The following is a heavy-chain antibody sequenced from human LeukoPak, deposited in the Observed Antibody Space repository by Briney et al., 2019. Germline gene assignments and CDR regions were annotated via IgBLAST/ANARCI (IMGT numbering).Heavy chain of an antibody. CDR1: GYGFSGYW. CDR2: IYPGDSQV. D-gene: IGHD3-10*01. J-gene: IGHJ5*02. Sequence: GESLKISCEASGYGFSGYWIGWVRQMPGKGPEWMGIIYPGDSQVTYSPSFQGQVTISADKSVSTAYLQWSSLKASDTAVYYCARFSGRSFEKNWFDPWGQGTMVTVSS. V-gene: IGHV5-51*01. CDR3: ARFSGRSFEKNWFDP.